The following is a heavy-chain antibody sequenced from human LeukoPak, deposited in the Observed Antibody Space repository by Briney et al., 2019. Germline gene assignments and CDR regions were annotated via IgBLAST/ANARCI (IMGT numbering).Heavy chain of an antibody. V-gene: IGHV4-61*02. CDR1: GGSISSGSYY. J-gene: IGHJ2*01. CDR3: ARRLLTVYWYFDL. CDR2: IYTSGST. Sequence: PSQTLSLTCTVSGGSISSGSYYWIWLRPPAGKGLKWIVRIYTSGSTNYNPSLKSLVTISVDTSKNQFSLKLKAVTVADTAVYYCARRLLTVYWYFDLWGRGTLVTVSS. D-gene: IGHD2/OR15-2a*01.